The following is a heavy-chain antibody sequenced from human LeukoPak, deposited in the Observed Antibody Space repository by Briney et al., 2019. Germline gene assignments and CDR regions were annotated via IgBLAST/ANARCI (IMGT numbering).Heavy chain of an antibody. CDR2: IYTSGST. J-gene: IGHJ6*02. CDR1: GGSISSYY. Sequence: SETLSLTRTVSGGSISSYYWSWIRQPAGKGLEWIGRIYTSGSTNYNPSLKSRVTMSVDTSKNQFSLKLSSVTAADTAVYYCARENGSSWYFPYYYYGMDVWGQGTTVTVSS. CDR3: ARENGSSWYFPYYYYGMDV. V-gene: IGHV4-4*07. D-gene: IGHD6-13*01.